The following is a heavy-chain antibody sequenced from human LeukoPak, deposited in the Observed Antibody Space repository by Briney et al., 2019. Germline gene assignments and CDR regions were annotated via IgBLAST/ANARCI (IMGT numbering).Heavy chain of an antibody. V-gene: IGHV3-66*01. CDR1: GFAFSSYE. D-gene: IGHD6-6*01. CDR3: ARRGRAAHAFDI. J-gene: IGHJ3*02. Sequence: GGSLRLSCAASGFAFSSYEMNWVRQAPGKGLEWVSLIYSDASGGSTYYADSVRGRFTISRDNSKNTMYLQMNSLRAEDTAVYYCARRGRAAHAFDIWGQGTMVTVSS. CDR2: IYSDASGGST.